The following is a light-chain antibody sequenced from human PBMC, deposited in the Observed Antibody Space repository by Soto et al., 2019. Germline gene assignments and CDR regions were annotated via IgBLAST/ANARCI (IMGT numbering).Light chain of an antibody. CDR1: QGISNY. V-gene: IGKV1-27*01. Sequence: DIQMTQSPSSLSASVGDRVTITCRASQGISNYLAWYQQKPGKVPKLLIYAASTLQSGVPSRFSGSGSGTDFTLTISSLQPEDVATYYCQKYNCAPPSLTFGGGTKVEIK. CDR3: QKYNCAPPSLT. CDR2: AAS. J-gene: IGKJ4*01.